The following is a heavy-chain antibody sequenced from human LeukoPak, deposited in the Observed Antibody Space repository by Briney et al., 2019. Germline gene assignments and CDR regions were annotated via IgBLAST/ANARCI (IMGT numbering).Heavy chain of an antibody. CDR1: GFTFSSYA. J-gene: IGHJ4*02. V-gene: IGHV3-30-3*01. Sequence: GGSLRLSCAASGFTFSSYAMHWVRQAPGKGLEWVAVISYDGSNKYYADSVKGRFTISRDNSKNTLYLQMNSLRAEDTAVYYCARAGTPDPHDIVATTPPGFDYWGQGTLVTVSS. CDR3: ARAGTPDPHDIVATTPPGFDY. CDR2: ISYDGSNK. D-gene: IGHD5-12*01.